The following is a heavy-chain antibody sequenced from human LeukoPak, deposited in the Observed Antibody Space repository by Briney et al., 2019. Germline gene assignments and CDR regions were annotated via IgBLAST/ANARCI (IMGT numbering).Heavy chain of an antibody. V-gene: IGHV3-21*01. J-gene: IGHJ6*03. CDR1: GFTFSSYS. CDR3: ARELYGDYVTTDYYYYMDV. CDR2: ISSSSSYI. D-gene: IGHD4-17*01. Sequence: GGSLRLSCAASGFTFSSYSMNWVRQAPGKGLEWVSSISSSSSYICYADSVKGRFTISRDNAKNSLYLQMNSLRAEDTAVYYCARELYGDYVTTDYYYYMDVWGKGTTVTISS.